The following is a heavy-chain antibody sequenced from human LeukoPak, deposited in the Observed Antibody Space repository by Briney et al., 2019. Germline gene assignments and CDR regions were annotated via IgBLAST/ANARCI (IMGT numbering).Heavy chain of an antibody. V-gene: IGHV3-21*01. CDR1: GFTFSSYS. Sequence: KPGGSLRLSCAASGFTFSSYSMNWVRQAPGKGLEWVSSISSSSSYIYYADSVKGRFTISRDNAKNSLYLQMNSLRAEDTAVYYCARDPGGSYYFDYWGPGTLVTVSS. J-gene: IGHJ4*02. D-gene: IGHD1-26*01. CDR3: ARDPGGSYYFDY. CDR2: ISSSSSYI.